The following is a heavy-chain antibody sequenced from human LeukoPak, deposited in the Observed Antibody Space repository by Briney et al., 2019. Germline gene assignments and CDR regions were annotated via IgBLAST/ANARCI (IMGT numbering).Heavy chain of an antibody. Sequence: SETLSLTCTVSGASIRSSTYSWGWIRQPPGKGLEWIATIDYRGSTYYNPSLKSRVTISADTSKNQLSLWLSSVTAADTAVYYCARPWGYSSSSFDYWGQGTLVTVSS. J-gene: IGHJ4*02. CDR1: GASIRSSTYS. D-gene: IGHD6-6*01. V-gene: IGHV4-39*01. CDR2: IDYRGST. CDR3: ARPWGYSSSSFDY.